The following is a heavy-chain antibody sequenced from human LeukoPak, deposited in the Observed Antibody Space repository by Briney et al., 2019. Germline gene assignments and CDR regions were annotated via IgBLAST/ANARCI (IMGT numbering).Heavy chain of an antibody. Sequence: GASVKVSCKASGYTFSSYGLSWVRQAPGQGLEWMGIINPSGGSTSYAQKFQGRVTMTRDTSTSTVYMELSSLRSEDTAVYYCARNPSHIAVAGTPWDYWGQGTLVTVSS. CDR1: GYTFSSYG. V-gene: IGHV1-46*01. CDR3: ARNPSHIAVAGTPWDY. J-gene: IGHJ4*02. CDR2: INPSGGST. D-gene: IGHD6-19*01.